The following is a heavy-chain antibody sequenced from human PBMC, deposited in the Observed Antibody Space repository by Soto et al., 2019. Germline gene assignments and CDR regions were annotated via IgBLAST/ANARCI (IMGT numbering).Heavy chain of an antibody. CDR1: GYSFTSYW. CDR3: ATRVQDPGKYYYGMDV. Sequence: PGESLKISCKGSGYSFTSYWIGWVRQMPVKGLEWMGIIYPGDSDTRYSPSFQGQVTISADKSISTAYLQWSSLKASDTAMYYCATRVQDPGKYYYGMDVWGQGTTVTVSS. J-gene: IGHJ6*02. V-gene: IGHV5-51*01. D-gene: IGHD6-13*01. CDR2: IYPGDSDT.